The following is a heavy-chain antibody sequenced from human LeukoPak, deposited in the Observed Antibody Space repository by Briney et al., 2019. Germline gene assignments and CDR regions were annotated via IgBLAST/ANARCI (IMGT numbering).Heavy chain of an antibody. CDR3: VREVPGIMVAFDL. J-gene: IGHJ3*01. Sequence: PGGSLRLSCAASGFTFTVYWMSWVRQAPGKGLEWLANINKEGSDQYYVDSVKGRFTISRDNAQNSIYLQANSLRADDTAVYYCVREVPGIMVAFDLWGQGTMRSVSS. CDR1: GFTFTVYW. CDR2: INKEGSDQ. D-gene: IGHD2-2*01. V-gene: IGHV3-7*04.